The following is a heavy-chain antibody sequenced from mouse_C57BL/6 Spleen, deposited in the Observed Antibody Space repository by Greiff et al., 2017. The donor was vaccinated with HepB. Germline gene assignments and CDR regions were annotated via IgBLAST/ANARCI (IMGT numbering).Heavy chain of an antibody. J-gene: IGHJ3*01. Sequence: VQLQQSGAELVKPGASVKMSCKASGYTFTSYWITWVKQRPGQGLEWIGDIYPGSGSTNYNEKFKSKATLTVDTSSSTAYMQLSSLTSEDSAVYFCARYLLRLGVAYWSQVTLVTVSA. CDR1: GYTFTSYW. V-gene: IGHV1-55*01. CDR2: IYPGSGST. CDR3: ARYLLRLGVAY. D-gene: IGHD1-1*01.